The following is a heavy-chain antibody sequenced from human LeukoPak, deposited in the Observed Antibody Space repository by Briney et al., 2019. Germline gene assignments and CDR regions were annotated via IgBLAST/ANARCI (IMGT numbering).Heavy chain of an antibody. Sequence: GASVKVSCKASGYTFTSYYMHWVRQAPGQGLEWMGIINPSGGSTSYAQKFQGRVTMTRDTSTSTVYMELSSLRSEDTAVYYCARGLRPERRYHYDSSGYHFDYWGQGTLVTVSS. CDR3: ARGLRPERRYHYDSSGYHFDY. V-gene: IGHV1-46*01. D-gene: IGHD3-22*01. J-gene: IGHJ4*02. CDR1: GYTFTSYY. CDR2: INPSGGST.